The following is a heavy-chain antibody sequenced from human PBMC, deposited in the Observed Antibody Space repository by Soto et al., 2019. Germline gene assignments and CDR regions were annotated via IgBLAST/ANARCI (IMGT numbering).Heavy chain of an antibody. CDR1: GFTFDTYW. D-gene: IGHD6-13*01. CDR3: ARTSSSWYPYYFNY. J-gene: IGHJ4*02. V-gene: IGHV3-7*05. CDR2: IKQDGSEK. Sequence: GGSLRLSCAASGFTFDTYWMTWVRQAPGKGLQWVANIKQDGSEKYYVDSVKGRFTISRDNAKNSLYLQMNSLRAEDTAVYYCARTSSSWYPYYFNYWGQGTLVTVS.